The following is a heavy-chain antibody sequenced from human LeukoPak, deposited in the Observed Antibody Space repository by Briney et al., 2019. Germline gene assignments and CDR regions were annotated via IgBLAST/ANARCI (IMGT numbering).Heavy chain of an antibody. Sequence: ASVKVSCKASGYTFTGYYMHWVRQAPGQGLEWMGRINPNSGGANYAQKFQGRVTMTRATSISTAYAELSRLRSDDTAVYYCARDFCGGDCYSRSTYMDVWGKGTTVTVS. CDR2: INPNSGGA. CDR3: ARDFCGGDCYSRSTYMDV. J-gene: IGHJ6*03. D-gene: IGHD2-21*02. CDR1: GYTFTGYY. V-gene: IGHV1-2*06.